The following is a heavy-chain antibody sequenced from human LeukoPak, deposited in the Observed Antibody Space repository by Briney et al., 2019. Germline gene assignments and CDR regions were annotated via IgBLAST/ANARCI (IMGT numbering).Heavy chain of an antibody. D-gene: IGHD3-10*01. Sequence: SETLSLTCAVYGGSFSGYYWSWIRQPPGKGLEWIGEINHSGSINYNPSLKSRVTISVDTSKNQFSLKLSSVTAADTAVYYCARARVIRLWFGELLSSGWFDPWGQGTLVTVSS. CDR3: ARARVIRLWFGELLSSGWFDP. V-gene: IGHV4-34*01. CDR2: INHSGSI. J-gene: IGHJ5*02. CDR1: GGSFSGYY.